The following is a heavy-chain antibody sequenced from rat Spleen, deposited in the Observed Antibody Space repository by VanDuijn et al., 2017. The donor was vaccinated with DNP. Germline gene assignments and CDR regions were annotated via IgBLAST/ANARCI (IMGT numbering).Heavy chain of an antibody. D-gene: IGHD1-4*01. CDR3: ARWPGYNPPYAMDA. CDR2: INSAGST. Sequence: EVQLQESGPGLVEPSQSLSLTCSVTGYSITSCCRWTWIRKFPGHKLEWMGYINSAGSTNYNPSLKGRISITSDTSKNQLFLQVNSVITEDTATYYCARWPGYNPPYAMDAWGQGTSVTVSS. J-gene: IGHJ4*01. CDR1: GYSITSCCR. V-gene: IGHV3-3*01.